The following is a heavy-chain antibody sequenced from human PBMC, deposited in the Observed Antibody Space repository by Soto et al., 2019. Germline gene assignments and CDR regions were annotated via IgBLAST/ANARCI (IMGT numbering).Heavy chain of an antibody. J-gene: IGHJ6*02. V-gene: IGHV4-59*01. CDR2: IYYSGST. CDR3: ARSGGMQQQLVQLGYYYYYSGMDV. D-gene: IGHD6-13*01. CDR1: GGSISRYY. Sequence: PSETLSLTCTVSGGSISRYYWSWIRQPPGKGLEWIGYIYYSGSTNYNPSRKSRVTISVDTSKNQFSLKLSSVSAADTAVYYCARSGGMQQQLVQLGYYYYYSGMDVWGQGTTVTVSS.